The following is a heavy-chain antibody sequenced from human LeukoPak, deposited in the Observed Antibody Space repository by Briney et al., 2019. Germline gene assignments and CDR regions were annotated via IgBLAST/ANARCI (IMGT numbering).Heavy chain of an antibody. Sequence: PGGSLRLSCAASGFTFSNAWMSWVRQAPGKGLEWVSVVSGSGSSTSYADSVKGRFTVSRDNSKNTLYLQMNSLRAEDTAVYYCAKLGSISTYTTSIEDWGQGTLVTVSS. CDR1: GFTFSNAW. D-gene: IGHD2/OR15-2a*01. CDR3: AKLGSISTYTTSIED. V-gene: IGHV3-23*01. J-gene: IGHJ4*02. CDR2: VSGSGSST.